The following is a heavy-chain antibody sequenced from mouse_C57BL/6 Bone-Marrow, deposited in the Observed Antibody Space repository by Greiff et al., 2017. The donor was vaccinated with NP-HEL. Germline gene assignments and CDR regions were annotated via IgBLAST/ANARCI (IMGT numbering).Heavy chain of an antibody. J-gene: IGHJ4*01. CDR2: IYPSSGNT. CDR1: GYTFPSYG. Sequence: QVQRVESGAELARPGASVKLSCKASGYTFPSYGISWVKQRTGQGLEWIGEIYPSSGNTYYNEKFKGKATLTADKSSSTAYMELRSLTSKDSAVYFCARWGYYPYYYAMDYWDQGTSVTVSA. D-gene: IGHD2-3*01. V-gene: IGHV1-81*01. CDR3: ARWGYYPYYYAMDY.